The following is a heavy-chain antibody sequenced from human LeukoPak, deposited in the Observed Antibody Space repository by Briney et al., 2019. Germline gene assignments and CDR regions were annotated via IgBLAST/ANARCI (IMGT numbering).Heavy chain of an antibody. J-gene: IGHJ1*01. CDR2: FDREEAKI. CDR1: GNSLSEVS. Sequence: AAVTVSCTLSGNSLSEVSIQWVRQAPDKGHERRGGFDREEAKIVYAQPLQVRATMTEDTSTQTSHMRLRGRTCGDISWYYLTTRSGDFWSCFVEWGQGTLVTVSS. V-gene: IGHV1-24*01. CDR3: TTRSGDFWSCFVE. D-gene: IGHD3-3*01.